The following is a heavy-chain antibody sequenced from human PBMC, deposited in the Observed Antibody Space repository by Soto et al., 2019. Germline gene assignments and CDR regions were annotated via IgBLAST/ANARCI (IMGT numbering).Heavy chain of an antibody. CDR3: SRFIMVGRWFDPNYYHGMDV. V-gene: IGHV1-18*01. CDR2: ISGYNGNT. J-gene: IGHJ6*02. CDR1: GSTFSSYG. D-gene: IGHD3-10*01. Sequence: QVQLVQSGAEVKKPGASVTVSCKTSGSTFSSYGINWVRQAPGQGLEWMGWISGYNGNTNYAQTVQGRVTMTTDTSKGTVYMELSSLKSDDTSIYYCSRFIMVGRWFDPNYYHGMDVLGQGTTVTVSS.